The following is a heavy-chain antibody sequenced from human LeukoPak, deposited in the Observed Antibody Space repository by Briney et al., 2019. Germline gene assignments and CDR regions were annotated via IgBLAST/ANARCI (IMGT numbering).Heavy chain of an antibody. J-gene: IGHJ4*02. CDR2: IYSGGTT. Sequence: GGSLRLSCAASGFTVSNNYMNWVRQAPGKGLEWVSLIYSGGTTYYADSVKGRFTISRDHSRNTLYLQMNSLRAEDTAVYYCARDPSAVAANTYGWGQGTLVAVSS. V-gene: IGHV3-66*01. D-gene: IGHD6-25*01. CDR3: ARDPSAVAANTYG. CDR1: GFTVSNNY.